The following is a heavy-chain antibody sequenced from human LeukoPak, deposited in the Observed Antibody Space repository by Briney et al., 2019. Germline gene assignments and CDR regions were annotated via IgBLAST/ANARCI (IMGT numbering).Heavy chain of an antibody. V-gene: IGHV3-23*01. CDR3: AKATYSSSWNLYLDY. D-gene: IGHD6-13*01. J-gene: IGHJ4*02. Sequence: GGSLRLTCAASGLTFSTYAMSWVRQAPGKGLEWVSTISGSGGSTYYADSVKGRFTISRDNSKNTLYLQMNSLRAEDTAVYYCAKATYSSSWNLYLDYWGQGTLVTVSS. CDR1: GLTFSTYA. CDR2: ISGSGGST.